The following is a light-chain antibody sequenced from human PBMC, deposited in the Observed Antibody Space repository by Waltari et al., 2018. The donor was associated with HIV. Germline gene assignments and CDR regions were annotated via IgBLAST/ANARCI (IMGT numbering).Light chain of an antibody. CDR2: KDS. CDR1: ALPNQY. V-gene: IGLV3-25*03. Sequence: SYEVTQPPSVSVSPGQTARITCSGDALPNQYAYWYQQKPGQAPVLVMYKDSERPSGIPERFSGSSSGTTVTLTISGVQAEDEADYYCQSADNSGTFVIFDGGTKLTVL. CDR3: QSADNSGTFVI. J-gene: IGLJ2*01.